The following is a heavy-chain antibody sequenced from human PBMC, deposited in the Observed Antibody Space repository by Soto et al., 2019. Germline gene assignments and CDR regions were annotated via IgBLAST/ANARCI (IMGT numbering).Heavy chain of an antibody. D-gene: IGHD2-15*01. V-gene: IGHV4-39*01. CDR2: IYYSGST. CDR3: ARLGYWDPFDY. Sequence: SETLSLTCIVSGGSISSSRYSWGWIRQPPGKGLEWIGNIYYSGSTYYNPSLKSRVTISVDTSKSQFSLKLSSVTAADTAVYYCARLGYWDPFDYWGQGALVTVSS. J-gene: IGHJ4*02. CDR1: GGSISSSRYS.